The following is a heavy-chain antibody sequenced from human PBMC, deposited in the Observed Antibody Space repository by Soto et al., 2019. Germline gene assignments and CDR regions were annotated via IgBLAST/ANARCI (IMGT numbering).Heavy chain of an antibody. CDR1: GFTFSSSA. CDR2: ISYDGSNK. D-gene: IGHD3-22*01. J-gene: IGHJ4*02. CDR3: ATMIVVLR. V-gene: IGHV3-30-3*01. Sequence: GGSLRLSCAASGFTFSSSAMHWVRQAPGKGLEWVAVISYDGSNKYYADSVKGRFTISRDNSKNTLYLQMNSLRAEDTAVYYCATMIVVLRWGQGTLVTVSS.